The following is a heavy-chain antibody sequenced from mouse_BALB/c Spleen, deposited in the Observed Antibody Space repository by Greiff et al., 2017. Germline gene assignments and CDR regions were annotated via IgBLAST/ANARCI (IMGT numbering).Heavy chain of an antibody. V-gene: IGHV5-17*02. J-gene: IGHJ4*01. CDR3: ARGDYDVMDY. D-gene: IGHD2-4*01. CDR1: GFTFSSFG. Sequence: EVMLVESGGGLVQPGGSRKLSCAASGFTFSSFGMHWVRQAPEKGLEWVAYISSGSSTIYYADTVKGRVTISRDNPKNTLFLQMTSLRSEDTAMYYCARGDYDVMDYWGQGTSVTVSS. CDR2: ISSGSSTI.